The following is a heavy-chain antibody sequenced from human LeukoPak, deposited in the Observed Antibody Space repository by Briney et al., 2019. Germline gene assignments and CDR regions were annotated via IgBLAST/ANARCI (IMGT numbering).Heavy chain of an antibody. J-gene: IGHJ4*02. Sequence: GGSLRLSCAASGFTFSSYAMSWVRQAPGKGLEWVSAISGSGGSTYYADSVKGRFTISRDNSKNTPYLQMNSLRAEDTAVYYCAKVGNYYDSSGYYSQMDYWGQGTLVTVSS. CDR1: GFTFSSYA. CDR2: ISGSGGST. CDR3: AKVGNYYDSSGYYSQMDY. D-gene: IGHD3-22*01. V-gene: IGHV3-23*01.